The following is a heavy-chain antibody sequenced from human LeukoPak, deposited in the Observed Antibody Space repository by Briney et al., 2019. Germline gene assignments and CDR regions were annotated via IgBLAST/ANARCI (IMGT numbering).Heavy chain of an antibody. J-gene: IGHJ4*02. CDR3: ARGERSSWYQYFDY. CDR1: GFTFSSYW. CDR2: IKKDGSAK. D-gene: IGHD6-13*01. Sequence: PGGSLRLSCVASGFTFSSYWMNWVRQAPGKGLEYVANIKKDGSAKYYVDSMEGRFTIYRDNAKNSLYLQMNSLRAEDTAVYYCARGERSSWYQYFDYWGQGTLVTVSS. V-gene: IGHV3-7*01.